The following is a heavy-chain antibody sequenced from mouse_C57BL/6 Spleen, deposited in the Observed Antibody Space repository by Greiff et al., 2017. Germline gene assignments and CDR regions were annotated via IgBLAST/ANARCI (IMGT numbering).Heavy chain of an antibody. Sequence: VQLQQSGPGLAKPSQTLSLTCSVTGYSITSDYWNWIRKFPGNKLEYMGYISYSGSTYYNPSLKSRISITRDTSKNQYYLQLNSVTTEDTATYSGERYLYYYGRSIYWYFDVWGTGTTVTVSS. CDR1: GYSITSDY. J-gene: IGHJ1*03. CDR3: ERYLYYYGRSIYWYFDV. CDR2: ISYSGST. D-gene: IGHD1-1*01. V-gene: IGHV3-8*01.